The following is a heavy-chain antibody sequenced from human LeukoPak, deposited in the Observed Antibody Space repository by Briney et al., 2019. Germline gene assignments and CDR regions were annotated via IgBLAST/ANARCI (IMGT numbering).Heavy chain of an antibody. Sequence: PGGSLRLSCAASGFTFSSYAMHGVRQATGKGLEGVAEISSDGSKKYYADSVKSRFTISRDHSQNTLYLQMNSLRADDTAVIYCAGDRLVSAWNCFDPWGQGTLVTVSS. V-gene: IGHV3-30*04. J-gene: IGHJ5*02. CDR2: ISSDGSKK. CDR1: GFTFSSYA. D-gene: IGHD2-2*01. CDR3: AGDRLVSAWNCFDP.